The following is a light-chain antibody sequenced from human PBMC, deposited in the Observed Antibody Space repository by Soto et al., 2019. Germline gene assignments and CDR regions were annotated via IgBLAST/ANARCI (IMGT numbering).Light chain of an antibody. CDR2: EGS. V-gene: IGLV2-23*01. CDR3: CSYAGSSFAV. J-gene: IGLJ7*01. Sequence: QSALTQPASVSGSPGQSITISCNETSSNVGSYNLVSWYQQHPGKAPKLMIYEGSKRPSGVSNRFSGSKSGNTASLTISGLQAEDEADYYCCSYAGSSFAVFGGGTQLTVL. CDR1: SSNVGSYNL.